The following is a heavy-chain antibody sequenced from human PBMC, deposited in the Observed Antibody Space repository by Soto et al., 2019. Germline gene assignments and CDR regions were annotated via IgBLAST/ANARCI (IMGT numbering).Heavy chain of an antibody. J-gene: IGHJ6*03. V-gene: IGHV3-23*01. D-gene: IGHD2-2*01. CDR2: ISGSGGST. CDR3: SRLTRPVVPAAILSSSSRPPTRGGYYYYYMDV. Sequence: EVQLLESGGGLVQPGGSLRLSCAASGFTFSSYAMSWVRQAPGKGLEWVSAISGSGGSTYYADSVKGRFTISRDNSKNTLYLQTNSLRAEDTAVYYCSRLTRPVVPAAILSSSSRPPTRGGYYYYYMDVCGKGTTVTVSS. CDR1: GFTFSSYA.